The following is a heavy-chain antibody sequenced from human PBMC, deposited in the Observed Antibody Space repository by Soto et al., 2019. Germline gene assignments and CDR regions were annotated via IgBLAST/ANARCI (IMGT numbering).Heavy chain of an antibody. CDR2: LHSGVDT. CDR3: ARDGPYYYDYSMDG. Sequence: EVQLVESGGGLVQPGGSLRLSCAASGIPVSSNYMTWVRQAPGKGLEWVSVLHSGVDTYYANSVKGRFTISRHDSTNTLFLQMTSLTPEDTAVYYCARDGPYYYDYSMDGWGQGATVTVSS. CDR1: GIPVSSNY. D-gene: IGHD3-22*01. J-gene: IGHJ6*02. V-gene: IGHV3-53*04.